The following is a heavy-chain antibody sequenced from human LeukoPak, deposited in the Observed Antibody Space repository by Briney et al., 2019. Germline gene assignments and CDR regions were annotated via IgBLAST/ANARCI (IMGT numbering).Heavy chain of an antibody. CDR1: GYIFTGQD. CDR2: INPNTGGT. CDR3: ASYPRYSSSPPFDY. V-gene: IGHV1-2*02. Sequence: ASVKVSCKASGYIFTGQDMHWVRQAPGQGLEWMGWINPNTGGTYYAQRFQGRVTMTMDTSISTAYMELRSLRSDDTAVYYCASYPRYSSSPPFDYWGQGTLVTVSS. J-gene: IGHJ4*02. D-gene: IGHD6-6*01.